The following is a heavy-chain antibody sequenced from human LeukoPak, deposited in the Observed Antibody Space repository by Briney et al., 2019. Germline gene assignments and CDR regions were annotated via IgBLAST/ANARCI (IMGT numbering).Heavy chain of an antibody. CDR3: ARPTSYYDFWSGYDY. D-gene: IGHD3-3*01. Sequence: PGGSLRLSCAASGFTVSSNYMSWVRQAPGKGLEWVSVIYSGGSTYYADSVKGRFTISRDNSKNTLYLQMNSLRAEDTAVYYCARPTSYYDFWSGYDYWGQGTLVTVSS. CDR1: GFTVSSNY. V-gene: IGHV3-53*01. CDR2: IYSGGST. J-gene: IGHJ4*02.